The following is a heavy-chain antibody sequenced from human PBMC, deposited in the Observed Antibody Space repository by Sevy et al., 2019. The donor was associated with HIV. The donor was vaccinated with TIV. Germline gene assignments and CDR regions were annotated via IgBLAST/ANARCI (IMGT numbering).Heavy chain of an antibody. Sequence: GGSLRLSCTASGFTFGDYAMSWFRQAPGKGLEWVGFIRSKGYGGTTEYAASVKGRFTISRDDSKSIAYVQMNSLKTVDTAVYYCARGPRGNYVFDYWGQGTLVTVSS. V-gene: IGHV3-49*03. CDR2: IRSKGYGGTT. CDR3: ARGPRGNYVFDY. J-gene: IGHJ4*02. CDR1: GFTFGDYA. D-gene: IGHD4-4*01.